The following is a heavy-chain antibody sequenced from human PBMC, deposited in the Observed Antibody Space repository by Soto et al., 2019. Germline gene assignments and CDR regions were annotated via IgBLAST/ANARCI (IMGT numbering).Heavy chain of an antibody. Sequence: QVQLAQSGAEVKKPGSSVKVSCKASGGTFSSYAISWVRQAPGQGLEWMGGIIPIFGTANYAQKFQGRVTITADESTSTAYMELSSLRSEDTAVYYCASPVYCTNGVCSYYYGMDVWGQGTTVTVSS. D-gene: IGHD2-8*01. J-gene: IGHJ6*02. CDR2: IIPIFGTA. V-gene: IGHV1-69*01. CDR3: ASPVYCTNGVCSYYYGMDV. CDR1: GGTFSSYA.